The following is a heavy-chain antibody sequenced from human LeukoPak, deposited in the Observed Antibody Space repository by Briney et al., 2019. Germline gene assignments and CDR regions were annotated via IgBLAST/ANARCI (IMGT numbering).Heavy chain of an antibody. V-gene: IGHV3-23*01. CDR1: GFTFSSYG. J-gene: IGHJ4*02. Sequence: GGSLRLSCAASGFTFSSYGMSWVRQAPGKGLEWVSAITATSSSTHDADSVQGRFTISRDNSKNTLYVQMNSLRDGDTAVYYCARDLGETGYSSGWYCIDYWGQGILVTVSS. CDR3: ARDLGETGYSSGWYCIDY. D-gene: IGHD6-19*01. CDR2: ITATSSST.